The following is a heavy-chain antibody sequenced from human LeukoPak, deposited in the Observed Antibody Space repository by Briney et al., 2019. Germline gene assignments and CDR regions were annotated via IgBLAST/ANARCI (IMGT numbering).Heavy chain of an antibody. CDR1: GGTFSSYT. CDR2: IIPILGIA. Sequence: SVKVSCKASGGTFSSYTVSWVRQAPGQGLEWMGRIIPILGIANYAQKFQGRVTITADKSTSTAYMELSSLRSEDTAVYYCARDIAAAGTGRAFDIWGQGTMVTVSS. J-gene: IGHJ3*02. D-gene: IGHD6-13*01. CDR3: ARDIAAAGTGRAFDI. V-gene: IGHV1-69*04.